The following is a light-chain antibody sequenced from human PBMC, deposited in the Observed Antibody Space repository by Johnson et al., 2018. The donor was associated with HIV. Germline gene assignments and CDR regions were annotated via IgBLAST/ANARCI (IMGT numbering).Light chain of an antibody. CDR3: GTWDRRLSGV. J-gene: IGLJ1*01. CDR2: ENN. V-gene: IGLV1-51*02. Sequence: HSVLTQPPSVSAAPGQKVTISCSGSSSNIGNNYVSWYQQLPGTAPKLLIYENNKRPSGIPDRFSGSKSGTSATLGITGLQNGDEADYYRGTWDRRLSGVFGTGTKVTVL. CDR1: SSNIGNNY.